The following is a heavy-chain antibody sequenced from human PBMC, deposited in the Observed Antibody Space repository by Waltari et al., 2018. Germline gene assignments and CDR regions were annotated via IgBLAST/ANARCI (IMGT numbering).Heavy chain of an antibody. V-gene: IGHV3-53*01. D-gene: IGHD1-26*01. CDR3: ARRSGSYLDH. CDR2: IYSSGDA. Sequence: EAQLVESGGGLFQHGGSLRLTYAASGLIVTSYTMTWVRQAPGKGVGGVSVIYSSGDAYYTDSVMGRFTISRDISRNVLYLQMNSLRVEDTAMYFCARRSGSYLDHWGQGTLVTVSS. J-gene: IGHJ4*02. CDR1: GLIVTSYT.